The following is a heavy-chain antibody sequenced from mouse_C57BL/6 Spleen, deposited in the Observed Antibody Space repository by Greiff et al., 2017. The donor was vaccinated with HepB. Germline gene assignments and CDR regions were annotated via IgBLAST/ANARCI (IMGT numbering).Heavy chain of an antibody. V-gene: IGHV1-26*01. J-gene: IGHJ3*01. Sequence: EVQLQQSGPELVKPGASVKISCKASGYTFTDYYMNWVKQSHGKSLEWIGDINPNNGGTSYNQKFKGKATLTVDKSSSTAYMELRSLTSEDSAVYYCAGNYMAYWGQGTLVTVSA. CDR3: AGNYMAY. CDR2: INPNNGGT. D-gene: IGHD2-12*01. CDR1: GYTFTDYY.